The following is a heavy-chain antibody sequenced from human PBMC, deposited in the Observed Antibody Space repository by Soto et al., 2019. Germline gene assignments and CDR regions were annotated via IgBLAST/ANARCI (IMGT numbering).Heavy chain of an antibody. V-gene: IGHV3-43*01. Sequence: GGALGLSCAASGFTFDDHTLHWVRQAPGKGLEWVSLISWDGGSAYYADSVKGRFTISRDNIKDSLYLQMNSLRTDDTALYYCVKDGTVDGYVGAFDIWGQGTMVTVSS. J-gene: IGHJ3*02. CDR1: GFTFDDHT. D-gene: IGHD5-18*01. CDR3: VKDGTVDGYVGAFDI. CDR2: ISWDGGSA.